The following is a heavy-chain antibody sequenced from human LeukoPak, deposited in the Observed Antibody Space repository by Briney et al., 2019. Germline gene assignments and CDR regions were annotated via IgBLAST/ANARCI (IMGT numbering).Heavy chain of an antibody. V-gene: IGHV4-39*01. CDR1: SGSFSSSSCF. J-gene: IGHJ4*01. Sequence: SETLSLTCTVSSGSFSSSSCFCGWIRQSPGMGLEWIATINYSGTTYYNPSLKSRVTTSVDTSRNQFSLKLTSVTAADTAVYYCARLRGGVQLWGDWGQGALVTVSS. D-gene: IGHD3-10*01. CDR3: ARLRGGVQLWGD. CDR2: INYSGTT.